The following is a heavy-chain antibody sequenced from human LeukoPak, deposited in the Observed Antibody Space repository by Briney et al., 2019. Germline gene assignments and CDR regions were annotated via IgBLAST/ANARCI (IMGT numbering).Heavy chain of an antibody. CDR3: AKEWYYYDSSGYNYYYGMDV. CDR1: GFTFSSYG. CDR2: ISYDGSNK. V-gene: IGHV3-30*18. D-gene: IGHD3-22*01. J-gene: IGHJ6*02. Sequence: GGSLRLSCADPGFTFSSYGMQGVREAPGEGVERGAVISYDGSNKYYADSVKGRFTISRDNSKNTLYLQMNSLRAEDTAVYYCAKEWYYYDSSGYNYYYGMDVWGQGTTVTVSS.